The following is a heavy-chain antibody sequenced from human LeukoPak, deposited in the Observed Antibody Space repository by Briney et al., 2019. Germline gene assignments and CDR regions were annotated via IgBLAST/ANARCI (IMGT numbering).Heavy chain of an antibody. V-gene: IGHV3-23*01. CDR2: IRGSGDIT. J-gene: IGHJ4*02. Sequence: GGSLRLSCAASGFTFSTYAMSWVRQAPGKVLEWVSAIRGSGDITDYADSVKGRFTISRDNSKNTLYLQMNSLRAEDTAVYYCAKDPFLSAAGRGIDYWGQGALVTVSS. D-gene: IGHD6-13*01. CDR3: AKDPFLSAAGRGIDY. CDR1: GFTFSTYA.